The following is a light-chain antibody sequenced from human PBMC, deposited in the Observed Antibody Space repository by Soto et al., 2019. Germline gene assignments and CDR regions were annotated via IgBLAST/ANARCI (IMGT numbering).Light chain of an antibody. CDR2: SND. V-gene: IGLV1-44*01. CDR3: AIWDLTLSAWV. J-gene: IGLJ3*02. Sequence: QSVLTQPPSASGTPGQRVTISCSGTTSNIGSNTVSWYHHLPGTAPKLLIYSNDQRPSGVPDRFSGSKSGTSASLAIIGLQSEDEADYYCAIWDLTLSAWVFGGGTKLTVL. CDR1: TSNIGSNT.